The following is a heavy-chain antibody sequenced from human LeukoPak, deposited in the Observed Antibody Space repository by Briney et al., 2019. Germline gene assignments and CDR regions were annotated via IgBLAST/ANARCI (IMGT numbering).Heavy chain of an antibody. CDR2: IRSKAYGGTT. CDR1: GFTFGDYA. J-gene: IGHJ4*02. CDR3: TRVLWFGESNYFDY. Sequence: GGSLRLFCKASGFTFGDYAMSWVRQAPGKGLEWVGFIRSKAYGGTTEYAASVKDRFTISRDDSKSIAYLQMNSLKTEDTAVYYCTRVLWFGESNYFDYWGQGTLVTVSS. D-gene: IGHD3-10*01. V-gene: IGHV3-49*04.